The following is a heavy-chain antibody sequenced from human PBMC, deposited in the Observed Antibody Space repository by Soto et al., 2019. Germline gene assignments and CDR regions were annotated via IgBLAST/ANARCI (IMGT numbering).Heavy chain of an antibody. Sequence: VGSLRLSCAASGFTFSGSAMHWVRQASGKGLEWVGRIRSKANSYATAYAASVKGRFTISRDDSKNTAYLQMNSLKTEDTAVYYCTRLRHPEYFQHWGQGTLVTVSS. J-gene: IGHJ1*01. CDR2: IRSKANSYAT. V-gene: IGHV3-73*01. CDR1: GFTFSGSA. CDR3: TRLRHPEYFQH.